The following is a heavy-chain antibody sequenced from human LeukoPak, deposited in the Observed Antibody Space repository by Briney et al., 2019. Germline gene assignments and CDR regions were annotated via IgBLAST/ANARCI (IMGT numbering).Heavy chain of an antibody. Sequence: SETLSLTCTVSGGSISSHYWSWIRQPPGKGLEWIGYIYSSGSTNYNPSLRSRVTISVDTSKNQFFLILSSVTATDTAVYYCARVEDYWGQGTLVTVSS. CDR1: GGSISSHY. V-gene: IGHV4-59*11. J-gene: IGHJ4*02. CDR3: ARVEDY. CDR2: IYSSGST.